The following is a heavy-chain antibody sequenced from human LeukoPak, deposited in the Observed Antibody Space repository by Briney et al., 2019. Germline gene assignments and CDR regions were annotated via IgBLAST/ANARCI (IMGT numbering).Heavy chain of an antibody. V-gene: IGHV4-39*07. J-gene: IGHJ5*02. CDR2: IYYSGST. Sequence: KPSETLSLTCTVSGGSISSSSYYWGWIRQPPGKGLEWIGSIYYSGSTYYNPSLKSRVTISVDTSKNQFSLKLSSVTAADTAVYYCARRLGVRYCSSTSCYALGAWFDPWGQGTLVTVSS. CDR3: ARRLGVRYCSSTSCYALGAWFDP. D-gene: IGHD2-2*01. CDR1: GGSISSSSYY.